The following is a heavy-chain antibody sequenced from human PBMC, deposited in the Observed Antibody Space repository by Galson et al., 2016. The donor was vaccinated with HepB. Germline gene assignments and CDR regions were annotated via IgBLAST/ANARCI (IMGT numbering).Heavy chain of an antibody. CDR1: GYIFANYG. Sequence: SVKVSCKASGYIFANYGISWVRQAPGQGLEWMGWISTYSGNTKYAQKFQGGLTLTTDSSTTTAYMELRSLRFDDTALYYCARDVQYRFDSWGQGTLVTVSS. CDR2: ISTYSGNT. D-gene: IGHD2/OR15-2a*01. CDR3: ARDVQYRFDS. V-gene: IGHV1-18*01. J-gene: IGHJ4*02.